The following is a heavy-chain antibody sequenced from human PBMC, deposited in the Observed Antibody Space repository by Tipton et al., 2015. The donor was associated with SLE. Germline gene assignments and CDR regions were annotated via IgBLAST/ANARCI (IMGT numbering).Heavy chain of an antibody. CDR2: INHSGST. D-gene: IGHD6-13*01. Sequence: TLSLTCAVHGGSFSGYYCSWIRQPPGKGLEWIGEINHSGSTNYNPSLKSRVTISVDTSKNQFSLKLSSVTAADTAVYYCARGRAAADLYYYYYYMDVWGKGTTVTVSS. CDR3: ARGRAAADLYYYYYYMDV. V-gene: IGHV4-34*01. CDR1: GGSFSGYY. J-gene: IGHJ6*03.